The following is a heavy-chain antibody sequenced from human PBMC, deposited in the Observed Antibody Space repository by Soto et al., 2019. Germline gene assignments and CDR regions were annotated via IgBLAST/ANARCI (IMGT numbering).Heavy chain of an antibody. CDR3: AMAGELYYFDY. J-gene: IGHJ4*02. CDR1: GFTFSHYA. V-gene: IGHV3-23*01. D-gene: IGHD1-26*01. CDR2: ISSSGSST. Sequence: EVQLLESGGGLVQPGGSLRLSCAASGFTFSHYAMSWVCQAPGKGLEWVSSISSSGSSTYYADSVKGRVTISTDHSKNILYRQMDNLRVEDTAIYYCAMAGELYYFDYRGQGTLVSVSS.